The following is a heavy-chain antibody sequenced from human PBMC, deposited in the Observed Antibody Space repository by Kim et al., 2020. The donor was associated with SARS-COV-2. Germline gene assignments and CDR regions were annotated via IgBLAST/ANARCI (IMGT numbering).Heavy chain of an antibody. CDR3: ARGIGYSSSWYLYFDY. V-gene: IGHV3-21*04. J-gene: IGHJ4*02. D-gene: IGHD6-13*01. Sequence: GKGRFTISRDNAKNSLYLQINSLRAEDTAVYYCARGIGYSSSWYLYFDYWGQGTLVTVSS.